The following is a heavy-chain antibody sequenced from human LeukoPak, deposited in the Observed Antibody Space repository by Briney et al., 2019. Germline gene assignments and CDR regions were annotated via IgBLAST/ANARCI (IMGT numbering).Heavy chain of an antibody. CDR3: ASDWRVVGDTMFDH. CDR2: INTNAGNP. CDR1: GYTFTGDA. D-gene: IGHD1-26*01. V-gene: IGHV7-4-1*02. J-gene: IGHJ4*02. Sequence: GASVKVSCKAPGYTFTGDALNSRRQTLEQRVWWMAWINTNAGNPTYAQGFTRRFVLSLDTSVSTAYLQISSLRAEDTAVYYCASDWRVVGDTMFDHWGQGTLVTVYS.